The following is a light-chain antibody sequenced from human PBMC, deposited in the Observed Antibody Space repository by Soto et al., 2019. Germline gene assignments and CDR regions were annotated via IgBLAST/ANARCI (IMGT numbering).Light chain of an antibody. J-gene: IGLJ2*01. CDR2: EVS. Sequence: QSALTQPASVCGSPVQSIIISCTGTSSDVSGYNSVAWSQQHPGKAPELMIFEVSDRPSGVSDRFSGSKSANTAFLTTSGPQAEDEAEYFCILYTSSRNVVFGGGTKVTVL. CDR1: SSDVSGYNS. V-gene: IGLV2-14*01. CDR3: ILYTSSRNVV.